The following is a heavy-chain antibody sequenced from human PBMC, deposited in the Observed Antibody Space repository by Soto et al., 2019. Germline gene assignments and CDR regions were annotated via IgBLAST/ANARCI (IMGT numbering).Heavy chain of an antibody. CDR2: INHSGST. CDR1: GGSFSGYY. D-gene: IGHD6-6*01. Sequence: SETLSLTCAVYGGSFSGYYWSWIRQPPGKGLEWIGEINHSGSTNYNPSLKSRVTISVDTSKNQFSLKLSSVTAADTAVYYCARGCDSSSSGRAGLWFDPWGQGTLVTVSS. V-gene: IGHV4-34*01. CDR3: ARGCDSSSSGRAGLWFDP. J-gene: IGHJ5*02.